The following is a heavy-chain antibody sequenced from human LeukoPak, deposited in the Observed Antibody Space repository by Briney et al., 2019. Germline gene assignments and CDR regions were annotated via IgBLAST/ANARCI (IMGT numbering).Heavy chain of an antibody. D-gene: IGHD3-10*01. V-gene: IGHV3-30*01. CDR3: ARDSTYYYASGSSGPHYFDN. Sequence: SGKSLRLSCAASGFTFSNYAMHWVRQAPGKGLEWVSLISSGGTYEYYADSVKGRFTISRDNSKNTLYLQLNSLRAEDTAVYYCARDSTYYYASGSSGPHYFDNWGQGTLVTVSS. J-gene: IGHJ4*02. CDR1: GFTFSNYA. CDR2: ISSGGTYE.